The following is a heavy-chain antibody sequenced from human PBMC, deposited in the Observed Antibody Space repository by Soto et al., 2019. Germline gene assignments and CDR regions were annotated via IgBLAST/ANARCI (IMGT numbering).Heavy chain of an antibody. Sequence: GSLRLSCAASGFAFSTFAMTWVRQAPGKGLEWVAAISVSGNNAYYADSVKGRFTISRDNSQNSVFLQMSSLRADDTAVYYCARDQLRPGILYSLGVLLPEYGLWGQGTLVTVSS. D-gene: IGHD3-22*01. CDR1: GFAFSTFA. V-gene: IGHV3-23*01. CDR2: ISVSGNNA. CDR3: ARDQLRPGILYSLGVLLPEYGL. J-gene: IGHJ4*02.